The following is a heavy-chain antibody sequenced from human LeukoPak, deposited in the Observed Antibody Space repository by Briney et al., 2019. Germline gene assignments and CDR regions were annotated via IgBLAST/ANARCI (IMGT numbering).Heavy chain of an antibody. J-gene: IGHJ6*02. Sequence: PSETLSLTCTVSGGSVSSGSYYWNWIRQPPGKVLEWIGYIYYSGSTNYNPSLKSRVTISVDTSKNQFSLKLSSVTAADTAVYYCARGDALIQIVPTKRAPSGMDVWGQGTTVTVSS. CDR2: IYYSGST. D-gene: IGHD5-12*01. CDR1: GGSVSSGSYY. CDR3: ARGDALIQIVPTKRAPSGMDV. V-gene: IGHV4-61*01.